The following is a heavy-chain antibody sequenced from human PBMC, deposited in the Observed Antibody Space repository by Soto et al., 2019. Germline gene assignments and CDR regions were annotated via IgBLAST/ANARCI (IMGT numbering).Heavy chain of an antibody. CDR3: ARERPDGARLDP. J-gene: IGHJ5*02. D-gene: IGHD6-6*01. V-gene: IGHV4-30-4*01. CDR1: GGSISSGDYY. CDR2: IYYSGST. Sequence: PSETLSLTCTVSGGSISSGDYYWSWIRQPPGKGLEWIGYIYYSGSTYYSPSLKSRVTISVDTSKNQFSLKLSSVTAAGTAVYYCARERPDGARLDPWGQGTLVTVSS.